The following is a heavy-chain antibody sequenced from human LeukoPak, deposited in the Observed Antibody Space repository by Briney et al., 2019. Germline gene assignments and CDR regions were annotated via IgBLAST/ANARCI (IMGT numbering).Heavy chain of an antibody. V-gene: IGHV4-59*01. CDR3: ARPDHSDWLPN. CDR1: GGSISSYY. Sequence: SETLSLTCTVSGGSISSYYWSWIRQPPGKGLEWIGYIYYSGSTNYNPSLKSRVTISVDTSKNQFSLKLSSVTAADTAVYYCARPDHSDWLPNWGQGTLVTVSS. CDR2: IYYSGST. D-gene: IGHD3-9*01. J-gene: IGHJ4*02.